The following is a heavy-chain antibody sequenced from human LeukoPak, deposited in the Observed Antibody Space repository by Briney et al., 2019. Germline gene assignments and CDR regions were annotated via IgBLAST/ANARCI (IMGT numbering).Heavy chain of an antibody. CDR3: ARDGPTAAAGTGWFDP. CDR2: ISAYNGNT. D-gene: IGHD6-13*01. Sequence: GASVKVSCKASGYTFTSYGISWVRQAPGQGLEWMGWISAYNGNTNYAQKLQGRVTMTTDTSTSTAYMELRSLRSDDTAVYYCARDGPTAAAGTGWFDPWGQGTLVTVSS. J-gene: IGHJ5*02. CDR1: GYTFTSYG. V-gene: IGHV1-18*01.